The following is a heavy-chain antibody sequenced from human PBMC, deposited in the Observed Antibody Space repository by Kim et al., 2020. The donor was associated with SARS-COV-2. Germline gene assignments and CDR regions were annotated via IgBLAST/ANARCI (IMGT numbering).Heavy chain of an antibody. D-gene: IGHD3-10*01. J-gene: IGHJ5*02. CDR2: VYYSGST. Sequence: SETLSLTCTVSGGSIGSTSHYWVWIRQPPGKGPEWLGSVYYSGSTSYNPSLRSRVAISVDTSKNHSSLQLSSVTAADTALYYCASEGGSGSYSILNWFDTWGQGTLVTVSS. CDR1: GGSIGSTSHY. CDR3: ASEGGSGSYSILNWFDT. V-gene: IGHV4-39*02.